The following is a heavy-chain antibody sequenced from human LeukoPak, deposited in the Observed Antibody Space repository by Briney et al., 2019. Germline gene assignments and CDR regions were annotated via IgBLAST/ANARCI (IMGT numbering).Heavy chain of an antibody. D-gene: IGHD5-18*01. Sequence: GGSLRLSRAASGFTFTNYTMHWVRQAPGKGLEWVAVISYDGSYKYYADSVKGRFTISRDSSKNTVSLQMNSLRAEDTAVYYCARDGRDTAMVTVDYWGQGTLVTVSS. V-gene: IGHV3-30*04. J-gene: IGHJ4*02. CDR1: GFTFTNYT. CDR2: ISYDGSYK. CDR3: ARDGRDTAMVTVDY.